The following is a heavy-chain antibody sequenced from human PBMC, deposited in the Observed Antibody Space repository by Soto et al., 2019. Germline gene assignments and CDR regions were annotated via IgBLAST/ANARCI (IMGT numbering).Heavy chain of an antibody. Sequence: ASVKVSCKTSGYTFNTYGFNWVRQAPGQGLEWVGWISAYNGNTNYALKLQDRVTMTTDTSTNTAYMELSSLRSDDTAVYYCAREDRDRETGLVPAAIDGMDVWGQGTTVTVSS. CDR3: AREDRDRETGLVPAAIDGMDV. J-gene: IGHJ6*02. V-gene: IGHV1-18*01. CDR1: GYTFNTYG. CDR2: ISAYNGNT. D-gene: IGHD2-2*01.